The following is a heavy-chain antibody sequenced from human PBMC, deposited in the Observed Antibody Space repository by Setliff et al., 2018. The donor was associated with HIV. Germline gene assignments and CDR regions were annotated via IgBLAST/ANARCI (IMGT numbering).Heavy chain of an antibody. V-gene: IGHV3-11*04. CDR1: GFTFSDYY. Sequence: GGSLRLSCAASGFTFSDYYMTWIRQAPGRGLEWISYISNSRTTTSYADSVKGRFTVSRDNAKNSLYLQMNSLRAEDTAVYYCAKDRGYSTGWEPFDYWGQGTLVTVSS. CDR3: AKDRGYSTGWEPFDY. CDR2: ISNSRTTT. J-gene: IGHJ4*02. D-gene: IGHD6-19*01.